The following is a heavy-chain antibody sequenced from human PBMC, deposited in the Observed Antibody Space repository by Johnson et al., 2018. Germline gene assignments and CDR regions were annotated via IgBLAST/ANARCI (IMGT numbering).Heavy chain of an antibody. D-gene: IGHD1-7*01. V-gene: IGHV3-30-3*01. Sequence: QVQLVQSGGGVVQPGRSLRLSCAASGFTFSSYAMHWVRQAPGKGLEWVAVISYDGSNKYYADSVKGRFTISRDNSKNTLYLQMNSLRVEDTAVYYCARDLGYNCNYDRGGYYMDVWGKGTTVTVSS. CDR1: GFTFSSYA. J-gene: IGHJ6*03. CDR3: ARDLGYNCNYDRGGYYMDV. CDR2: ISYDGSNK.